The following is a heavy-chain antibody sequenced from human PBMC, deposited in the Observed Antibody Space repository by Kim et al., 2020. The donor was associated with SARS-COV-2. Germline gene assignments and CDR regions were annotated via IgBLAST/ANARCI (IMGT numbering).Heavy chain of an antibody. V-gene: IGHV3-21*04. J-gene: IGHJ4*02. CDR3: ARLLTRGYSGYDPWDYFDY. D-gene: IGHD5-12*01. CDR1: GFTFSSYS. Sequence: GSLRLSCAASGFTFSSYSMNWVRQAPGKGLEWVSSISSSSSYIYYADSVKGRFTISRDNAKNSLYLQMNSLRAEDTAVYYCARLLTRGYSGYDPWDYFDYWGQGTLVTVSS. CDR2: ISSSSSYI.